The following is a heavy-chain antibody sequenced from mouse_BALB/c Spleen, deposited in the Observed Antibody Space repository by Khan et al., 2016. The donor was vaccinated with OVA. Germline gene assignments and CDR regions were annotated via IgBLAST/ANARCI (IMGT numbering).Heavy chain of an antibody. J-gene: IGHJ3*01. CDR2: ISPGSGDT. D-gene: IGHD1-2*01. V-gene: IGHV1-77*01. CDR1: GYTFTDYY. Sequence: QVQLKQSGAELARPGASVKLSCKASGYTFTDYYINWVKQRTGQGLEWIGEISPGSGDTYYNEKFKGKATLTADTSSSTVYMQLSSLTAEASAVYFWARRNYFGYTFTYWGQGTLVTVSA. CDR3: ARRNYFGYTFTY.